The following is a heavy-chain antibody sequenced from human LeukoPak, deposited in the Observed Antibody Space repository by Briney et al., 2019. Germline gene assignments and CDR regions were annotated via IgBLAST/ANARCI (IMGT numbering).Heavy chain of an antibody. D-gene: IGHD2-2*01. Sequence: GGSLRLSCAASGFTFSSYAMSWVRQAPGKGLEWVSAISGSGGSTYYADSVKGRFTISRDNSKNTLYLQVNSLRAEDTAVYYCAKDLLHCSSTSCPQTTDYWGQGTLVTVSS. CDR2: ISGSGGST. CDR1: GFTFSSYA. J-gene: IGHJ4*02. CDR3: AKDLLHCSSTSCPQTTDY. V-gene: IGHV3-23*01.